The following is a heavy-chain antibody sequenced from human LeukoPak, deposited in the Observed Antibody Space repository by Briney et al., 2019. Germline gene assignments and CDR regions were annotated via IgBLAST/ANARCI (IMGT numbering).Heavy chain of an antibody. V-gene: IGHV3-30-3*01. CDR3: AKDPSSGWYAHYYYGMDV. J-gene: IGHJ6*02. D-gene: IGHD6-19*01. CDR2: ISYDGSNK. Sequence: AGGSLRLSCAASGFTFSSYAMHWVRQAPGKGLEWVAVISYDGSNKYYADSVKGRFTISRDNSKNTLYLQMNSLRAEDTAVYYCAKDPSSGWYAHYYYGMDVWGQGTTVTVSS. CDR1: GFTFSSYA.